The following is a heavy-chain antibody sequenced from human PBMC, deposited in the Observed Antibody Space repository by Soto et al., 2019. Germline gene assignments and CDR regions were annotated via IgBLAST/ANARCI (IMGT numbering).Heavy chain of an antibody. CDR1: GGSFSGYY. J-gene: IGHJ4*02. CDR2: INHSGST. D-gene: IGHD2-8*02. Sequence: QVQLQQWGAGLLKPSETLSLTCAVYGGSFSGYYWTWIRQPPGTGLEWIGAINHSGSTNYNPSLKSPVTRSVDTSKSQFSLKLTSVTAADTAVYYCARDKITGLFDYWGQGTLVTVSS. V-gene: IGHV4-34*01. CDR3: ARDKITGLFDY.